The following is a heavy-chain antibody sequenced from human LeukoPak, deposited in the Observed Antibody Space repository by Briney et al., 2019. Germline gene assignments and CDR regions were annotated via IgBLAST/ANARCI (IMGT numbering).Heavy chain of an antibody. CDR3: ARDPLGY. J-gene: IGHJ4*02. CDR1: GFTFSSYA. Sequence: GGSLRLSCAASGFTFSSYAMHWVRQAPGKGLEWMAVISYDGSNKYYADSVKGRFTISRDNSKNTLYLQMNSLRAEDTAVYYCARDPLGYWGQGTLVTVSS. V-gene: IGHV3-30-3*01. CDR2: ISYDGSNK.